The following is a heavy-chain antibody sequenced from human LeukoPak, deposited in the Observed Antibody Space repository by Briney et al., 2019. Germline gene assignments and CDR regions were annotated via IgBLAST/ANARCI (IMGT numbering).Heavy chain of an antibody. Sequence: GGTLRLSCAASGFTFSSYGMSWVRQAPGKGLEWVSYISSSSNTIYYADSVKGRFTISRDNSKNTLYLQMNSLRAEDTAVYYCAKEPSSSWSYNWFDPWGQGTLVTVSS. CDR1: GFTFSSYG. J-gene: IGHJ5*02. CDR3: AKEPSSSWSYNWFDP. D-gene: IGHD6-13*01. CDR2: ISSSSNTI. V-gene: IGHV3-48*01.